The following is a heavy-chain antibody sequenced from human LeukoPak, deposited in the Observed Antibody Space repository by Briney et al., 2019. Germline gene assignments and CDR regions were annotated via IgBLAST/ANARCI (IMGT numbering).Heavy chain of an antibody. D-gene: IGHD3-3*01. V-gene: IGHV3-48*03. Sequence: GGSLRLSCAASGFTFSNYEMNWVRQAPGKGLEWVSFISSTGSSKYYADSVKGRFTISRDNAKNSLFLQMNSLRAEDTAVYYCAGAIFGVVPPPPFDCWGQGTLVTVSS. CDR3: AGAIFGVVPPPPFDC. J-gene: IGHJ4*02. CDR2: ISSTGSSK. CDR1: GFTFSNYE.